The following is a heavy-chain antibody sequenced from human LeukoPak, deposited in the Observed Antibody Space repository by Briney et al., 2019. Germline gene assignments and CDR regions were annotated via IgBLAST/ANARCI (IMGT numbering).Heavy chain of an antibody. D-gene: IGHD3-16*01. CDR3: STERGRWEIATSFDY. Sequence: PGGSLGLSCAASGFTFKNAWMSWVRQAPGKGLEWVGRIQRKIDGGTTDYAAPVQDRFTISRDDSKNTLYLQMNSLKTEDTAVYYCSTERGRWEIATSFDYWGQGALVTVSS. V-gene: IGHV3-15*01. CDR2: IQRKIDGGTT. CDR1: GFTFKNAW. J-gene: IGHJ4*02.